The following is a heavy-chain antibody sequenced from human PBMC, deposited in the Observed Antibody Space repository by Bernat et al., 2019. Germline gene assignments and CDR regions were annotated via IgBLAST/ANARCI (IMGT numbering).Heavy chain of an antibody. CDR1: GGSISSGGYS. D-gene: IGHD2-2*01. V-gene: IGHV4-30-2*01. CDR3: ARAIVVVPAAMDGWFDP. J-gene: IGHJ5*02. CDR2: IYHSGST. Sequence: QLQLQESGSGLVKPSQTLSLTCAVSGGSISSGGYSWSWIRQPPGKGLEWIGYIYHSGSTYYNPSLKSRVTISVDRSKNQFSLKLSSVTAADTAVYYWARAIVVVPAAMDGWFDPWGQGTLVTVSS.